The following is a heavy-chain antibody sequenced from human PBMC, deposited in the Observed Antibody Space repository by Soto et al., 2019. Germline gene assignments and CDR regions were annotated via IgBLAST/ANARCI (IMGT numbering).Heavy chain of an antibody. D-gene: IGHD5-12*01. CDR3: ARDAVGYDHYYYGMDV. J-gene: IGHJ6*02. Sequence: PGGSLRLSCAASGFTFSAYGIHWVRQAPGKGLEWVAVISHDGSNTNYADSVKGRFTFSRDNAKNSLYLQMNSLRAEDTAVYYCARDAVGYDHYYYGMDVWGQGTTVTVSS. CDR1: GFTFSAYG. V-gene: IGHV3-30*03. CDR2: ISHDGSNT.